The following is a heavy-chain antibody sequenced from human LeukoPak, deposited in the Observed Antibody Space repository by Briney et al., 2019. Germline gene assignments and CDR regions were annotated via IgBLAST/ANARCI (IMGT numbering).Heavy chain of an antibody. CDR3: ARRGCRWNGVGTLCYYYYMDV. V-gene: IGHV4-30-2*01. J-gene: IGHJ6*03. D-gene: IGHD1-1*01. CDR1: GVSISRGGYA. CDR2: IYHSGTT. Sequence: SQTLSLTCAVSGVSISRGGYAWNWIRQPPGKGLEWIAYIYHSGTTYYNPSLKSRVTISVDKSKNQFSLKLSSVTAADTAVYYCARRGCRWNGVGTLCYYYYMDVWGKGTTVTVSS.